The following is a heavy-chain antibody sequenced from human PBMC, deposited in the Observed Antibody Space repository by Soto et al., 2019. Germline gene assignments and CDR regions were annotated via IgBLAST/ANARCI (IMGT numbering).Heavy chain of an antibody. CDR1: GGSISSGSYY. CDR3: GAYHSSGYI. CDR2: IYYSGTT. Sequence: SETLSLTCTVSGGSISSGSYYWGWIRQPPGKGLEWIGSIYYSGTTYYNPSLKSRVTMSVDTSKNQFSLKLSSVTAADTAVYYCGAYHSSGYIWGQGTLVTVSS. D-gene: IGHD3-22*01. V-gene: IGHV4-39*01. J-gene: IGHJ4*02.